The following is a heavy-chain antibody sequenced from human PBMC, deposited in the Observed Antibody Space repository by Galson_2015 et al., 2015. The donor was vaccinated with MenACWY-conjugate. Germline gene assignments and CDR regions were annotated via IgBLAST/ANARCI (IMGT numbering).Heavy chain of an antibody. CDR1: AFTFNNAW. CDR3: ATDKYYDGDYYGLVY. V-gene: IGHV3-15*07. CDR2: IKSKTDGGTT. D-gene: IGHD2-21*02. J-gene: IGHJ4*02. Sequence: SLRLSCAASAFTFNNAWMNWVRQAPGKGLEWDGRIKSKTDGGTTDYAAPVKGRFAISRDDSKNMMYLHMNSLKTEDTAVYYCATDKYYDGDYYGLVYWGQGTLVTVSS.